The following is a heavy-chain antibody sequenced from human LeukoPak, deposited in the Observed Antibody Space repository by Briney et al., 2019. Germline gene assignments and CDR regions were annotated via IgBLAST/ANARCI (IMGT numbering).Heavy chain of an antibody. V-gene: IGHV3-23*01. CDR1: GITLSNYG. Sequence: PGGSLRLSCRVSGITLSNYGMSWVRQTPGKGLEWVAGVSSSGGSTNYADSVKGRFTISRDNSKNTLYLQMNSLRAEDTAVYYCAKDPVRIVVVTANDAFDIWGQGTMVTVSS. CDR2: VSSSGGST. CDR3: AKDPVRIVVVTANDAFDI. D-gene: IGHD2-21*02. J-gene: IGHJ3*02.